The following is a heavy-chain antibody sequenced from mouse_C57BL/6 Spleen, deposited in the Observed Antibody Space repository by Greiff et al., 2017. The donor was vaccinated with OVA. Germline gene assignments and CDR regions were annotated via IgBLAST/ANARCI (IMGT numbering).Heavy chain of an antibody. CDR3: ARSDYSNYGPQYYAMDY. D-gene: IGHD2-5*01. Sequence: QVQLQQSGPELVKPGASVKISCKASGYAFSSSWMNWVKQRPGKGLEWIGRIYPGDGDTNYNGKFKGKATLTADKSSSTAYMQLSSLTSEDSAVYFCARSDYSNYGPQYYAMDYWGQGTSVTVSA. CDR2: IYPGDGDT. J-gene: IGHJ4*01. CDR1: GYAFSSSW. V-gene: IGHV1-82*01.